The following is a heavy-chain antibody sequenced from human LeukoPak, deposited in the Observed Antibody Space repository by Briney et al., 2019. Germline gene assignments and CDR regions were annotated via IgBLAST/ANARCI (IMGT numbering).Heavy chain of an antibody. CDR2: ISSSSSYI. D-gene: IGHD3-22*01. Sequence: GGSLRLSCAASGFTFSSYSMNWVRQAPGRGLEWVSSISSSSSYIYYADSVKGRFTISRDNAKNSLYMQMNSLRAEDTAVYYCASVYYYDSSGYYGDYWGQGTLVTVSS. CDR1: GFTFSSYS. V-gene: IGHV3-21*01. CDR3: ASVYYYDSSGYYGDY. J-gene: IGHJ4*02.